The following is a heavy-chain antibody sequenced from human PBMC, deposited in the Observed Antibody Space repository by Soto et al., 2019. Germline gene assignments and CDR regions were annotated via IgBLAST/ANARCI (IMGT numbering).Heavy chain of an antibody. CDR3: AKAHSGGGTDDWFDP. J-gene: IGHJ5*02. D-gene: IGHD1-26*01. CDR2: ISYDGSNK. Sequence: QVQLVESGGGVVQPGRSLRLSCAASGFTFSSYGMHWVRQAPGKGLEWVAVISYDGSNKYYADSVKGRFTISRDNSKNTLYLQMNSLRAEDTAVYYCAKAHSGGGTDDWFDPWGQGPLVPVSS. CDR1: GFTFSSYG. V-gene: IGHV3-30*18.